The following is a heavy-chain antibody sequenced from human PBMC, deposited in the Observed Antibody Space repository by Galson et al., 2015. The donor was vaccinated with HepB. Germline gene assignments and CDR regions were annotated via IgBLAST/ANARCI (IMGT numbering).Heavy chain of an antibody. D-gene: IGHD6-13*01. CDR3: ARDRGGDIAAAGNAFDP. V-gene: IGHV1-46*01. Sequence: SVKVSCKASGYTFTSYYMHWVRQAPGQGLEWMGIINPSGGSTSYAQKFQGRVTMTRDTSTSTVYMELSSLRSEDTAVYYCARDRGGDIAAAGNAFDPWGQGTLVTVSS. CDR1: GYTFTSYY. J-gene: IGHJ5*02. CDR2: INPSGGST.